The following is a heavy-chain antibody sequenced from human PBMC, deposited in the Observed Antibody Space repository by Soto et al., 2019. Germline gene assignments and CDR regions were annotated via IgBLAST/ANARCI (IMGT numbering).Heavy chain of an antibody. CDR2: ISSSSSTI. V-gene: IGHV3-48*01. CDR3: ARDEWNYGDYVNAFDI. CDR1: GFTFSSYS. J-gene: IGHJ3*02. D-gene: IGHD4-17*01. Sequence: EVQLVESGGGLVQPGGSLRLCCAASGFTFSSYSMNWVRQAPGKGLEWVSYISSSSSTIYYADSVKGRFTISRDNAKNSLYLQMNSLRAEDTAVYYCARDEWNYGDYVNAFDIWGQGTMVTVSS.